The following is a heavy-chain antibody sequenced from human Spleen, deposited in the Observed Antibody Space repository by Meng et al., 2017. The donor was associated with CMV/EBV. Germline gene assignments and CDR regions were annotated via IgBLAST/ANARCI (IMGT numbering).Heavy chain of an antibody. CDR1: GYTFTGHY. V-gene: IGHV1-2*02. D-gene: IGHD3-3*01. CDR3: AKDRVDLETFGSDAFHI. Sequence: ASVKVSCKASGYTFTGHYLHWVRQAPGQGLECMGWLNPNSGDTYYAQKFEGRVTMTRDTSISTAYMELTSLRFDDTAVYYCAKDRVDLETFGSDAFHIWGQGTMVTVSS. J-gene: IGHJ3*02. CDR2: LNPNSGDT.